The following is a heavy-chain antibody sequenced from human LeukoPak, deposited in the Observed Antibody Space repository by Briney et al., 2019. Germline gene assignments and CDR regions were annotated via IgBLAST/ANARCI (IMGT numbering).Heavy chain of an antibody. CDR1: GGTFSSYA. Sequence: GASVKVSCKASGGTFSSYAISWVRQAPGQGLEWMGGIIPIFGTANYAQKFQGRVTMTEDTSTDTAYMELSSLRSEDTAVYYCGRRSGWIGKYAFDIWGQGTMVTVSS. D-gene: IGHD6-19*01. CDR2: IIPIFGTA. J-gene: IGHJ3*02. V-gene: IGHV1-69*06. CDR3: GRRSGWIGKYAFDI.